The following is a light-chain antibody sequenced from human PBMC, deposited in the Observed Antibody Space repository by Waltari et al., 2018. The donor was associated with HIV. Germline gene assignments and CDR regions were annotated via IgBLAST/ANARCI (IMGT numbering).Light chain of an antibody. J-gene: IGLJ3*02. Sequence: QSVLTQPPSVSGAPGQRVTISCTGSSSNIGPTSDVHWYQQLPGTAPKLLIFGNSNRPSGVPDRFSGSKSGTSASLAITGLQAEDEADYYCQSYDSSLSGWVFGGGTKLTVL. CDR1: SSNIGPTSD. CDR2: GNS. CDR3: QSYDSSLSGWV. V-gene: IGLV1-40*01.